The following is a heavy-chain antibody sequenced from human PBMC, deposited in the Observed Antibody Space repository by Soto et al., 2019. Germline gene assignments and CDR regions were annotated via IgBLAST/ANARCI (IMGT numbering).Heavy chain of an antibody. D-gene: IGHD1-26*01. J-gene: IGHJ4*02. CDR1: GFTFSDYY. Sequence: EVQLVESGGGLVQPGGSLRLSCLASGFTFSDYYMGWVRQVPGKGLEWVGRTRNKANSYATEYAPSVKGRFTISRHDLEDSMYMQMNSLKTEDTAVYSCARDTGGSYDYWGQGALVTVSS. V-gene: IGHV3-72*01. CDR2: TRNKANSYAT. CDR3: ARDTGGSYDY.